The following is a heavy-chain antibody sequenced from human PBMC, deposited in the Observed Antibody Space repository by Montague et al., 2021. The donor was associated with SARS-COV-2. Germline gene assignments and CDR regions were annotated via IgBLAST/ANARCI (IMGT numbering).Heavy chain of an antibody. CDR1: GDSVSRNSAA. Sequence: CAISGDSVSRNSAAWSWIRQSSSIGLERLGGTYYRSKWNNDYAVSVKSRITINPDTSKNQISLQLNSVTPEDTAVYYCARTSASSDYWGQGTLVTVSS. CDR2: TYYRSKWNN. CDR3: ARTSASSDY. D-gene: IGHD1-26*01. V-gene: IGHV6-1*01. J-gene: IGHJ4*02.